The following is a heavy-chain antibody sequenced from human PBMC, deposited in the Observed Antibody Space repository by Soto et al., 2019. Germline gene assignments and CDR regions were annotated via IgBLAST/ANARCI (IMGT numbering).Heavy chain of an antibody. CDR2: IKQGGNEK. J-gene: IGHJ6*02. V-gene: IGHV3-7*01. Sequence: EVQVVESGGGLVQPGGSLRLSCAASGFSFSTYLKSWVRQAPGKGLEWVANIKQGGNEKFYVDSVKGRFTISRDNDKKSLYLQMDSLRVEDTAVYYCVGALTYEVPYYYYGMDVWGQGTTVTVSS. CDR3: VGALTYEVPYYYYGMDV. D-gene: IGHD3-16*01. CDR1: GFSFSTYL.